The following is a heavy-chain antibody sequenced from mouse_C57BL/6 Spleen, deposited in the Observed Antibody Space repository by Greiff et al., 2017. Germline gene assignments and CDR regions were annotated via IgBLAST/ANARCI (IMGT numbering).Heavy chain of an antibody. CDR1: GFTFSSYA. V-gene: IGHV5-4*01. D-gene: IGHD4-1*01. CDR2: ISDGGSST. J-gene: IGHJ2*01. CDR3: ARGWEGYFDY. Sequence: EVQRVESGGGLVKPGGSLKLTCAASGFTFSSYAMSWVRQTPEKRLEWVATISDGGSSTYYPDNVKGRFTISRDNAKNNLYLQMSHLKSEDTAMYYCARGWEGYFDYWGQGTTLTVSS.